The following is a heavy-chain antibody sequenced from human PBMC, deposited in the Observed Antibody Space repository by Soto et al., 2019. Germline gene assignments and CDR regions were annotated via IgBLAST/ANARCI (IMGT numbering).Heavy chain of an antibody. Sequence: EVHLVESGGGLVQPGGSLRLSCAASGFTFSSYWMHWVPQAPGKGLVWVSRINSDGSSIRYADSVKGRFTISRDNAKNTLYLQMNNLRADDTAVYYCATSISVGGGGWGQGTLVTVSS. CDR3: ATSISVGGGG. D-gene: IGHD3-16*01. J-gene: IGHJ4*02. CDR1: GFTFSSYW. V-gene: IGHV3-74*01. CDR2: INSDGSSI.